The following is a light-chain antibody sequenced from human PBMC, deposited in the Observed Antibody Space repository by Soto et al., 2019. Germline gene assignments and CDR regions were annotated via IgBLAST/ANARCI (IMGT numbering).Light chain of an antibody. CDR3: QQYNSYSLT. V-gene: IGKV3-15*01. J-gene: IGKJ5*01. Sequence: PGERATLSCRASQSVSSYLAWYQQKPGQAPRLLIYGASTRATGIPARFSGSGSGTDFTLTISSLEPDDFATYYCQQYNSYSLTFGQGTRLEIK. CDR2: GAS. CDR1: QSVSSY.